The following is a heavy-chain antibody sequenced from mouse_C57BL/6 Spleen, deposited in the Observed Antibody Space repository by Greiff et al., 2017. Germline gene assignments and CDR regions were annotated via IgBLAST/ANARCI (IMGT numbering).Heavy chain of an antibody. CDR1: GYTFTSYL. J-gene: IGHJ1*03. CDR2: IDPSASET. CDR3: ARGLRRGRYFDV. V-gene: IGHV1-52*01. Sequence: VQLHQPGAELVRPGSSVKLSCKASGYTFTSYLLHWLTQRPIQGLELICHIDPSASETHYNQKFKDKATLTVDKSSSPADMQLSSLTSEDSAVYYCARGLRRGRYFDVWGTGTTVTVSS. D-gene: IGHD2-12*01.